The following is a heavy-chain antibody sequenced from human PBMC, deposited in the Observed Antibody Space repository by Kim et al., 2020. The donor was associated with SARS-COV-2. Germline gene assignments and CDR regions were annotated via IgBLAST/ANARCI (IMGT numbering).Heavy chain of an antibody. J-gene: IGHJ3*02. CDR2: ISYDGSNK. Sequence: GGSLRLSCAASGFTFSSYAMHWVRQAPGKGLEWVAVISYDGSNKYYADSVKGRFTISRDNSKNTLYLQMNSLRAEDTAVYYCARDNYDSIRGAFDIWGQGTMVTVSS. CDR3: ARDNYDSIRGAFDI. D-gene: IGHD3-22*01. V-gene: IGHV3-30*04. CDR1: GFTFSSYA.